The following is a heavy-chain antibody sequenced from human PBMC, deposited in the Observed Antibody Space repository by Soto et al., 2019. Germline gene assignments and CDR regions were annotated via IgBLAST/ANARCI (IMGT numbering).Heavy chain of an antibody. CDR1: GYAFTDCF. CDR2: INPYSGDT. J-gene: IGHJ6*02. CDR3: AREAGSGSYYPWNV. Sequence: ASVNVSCKSSGYAFTDCFVHWVRQAPGRGLECMGWINPYSGDTNYAQKFQGRITMTLDTSITTAYLELSLLTSDDTAIYYCAREAGSGSYYPWNVWGQGTTVTVSS. V-gene: IGHV1-2*02. D-gene: IGHD3-10*01.